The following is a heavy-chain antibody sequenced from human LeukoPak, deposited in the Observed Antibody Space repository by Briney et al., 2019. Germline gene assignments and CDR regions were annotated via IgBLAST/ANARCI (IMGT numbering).Heavy chain of an antibody. Sequence: SVKVSCKASGYTFTSYGISWVRQAPGQGLEWMGGIIPIFGTANYAQKFQGRVTITADKSTSTAYMELSSLRSEDTAVYYCARGVERDFTITIIVAAFDIWGQGTMVTVSS. CDR1: GYTFTSYG. J-gene: IGHJ3*02. V-gene: IGHV1-69*06. CDR3: ARGVERDFTITIIVAAFDI. D-gene: IGHD3-22*01. CDR2: IIPIFGTA.